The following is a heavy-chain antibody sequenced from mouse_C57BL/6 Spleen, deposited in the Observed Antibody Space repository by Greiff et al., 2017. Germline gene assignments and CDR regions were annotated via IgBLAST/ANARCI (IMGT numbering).Heavy chain of an antibody. CDR1: EYEFPSHD. J-gene: IGHJ1*03. Sequence: EVMLVESGGGLVQPGESLKLSCESNEYEFPSHDMSWVRKTPEKRLELVAAINSDGGSTYYPDTMERRFIISRDNTKKTLYLQMSSLRSEDTALYYCARTPYSNYEGYWYFDVWGTGTTVTVSS. CDR3: ARTPYSNYEGYWYFDV. V-gene: IGHV5-2*01. CDR2: INSDGGST. D-gene: IGHD2-5*01.